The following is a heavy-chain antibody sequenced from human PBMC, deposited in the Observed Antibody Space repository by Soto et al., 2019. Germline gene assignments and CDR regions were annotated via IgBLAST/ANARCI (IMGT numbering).Heavy chain of an antibody. CDR1: GDTFTSYA. CDR2: INAGNGNT. D-gene: IGHD1-26*01. CDR3: ARGGSLYWYFDL. Sequence: VQLVQSGAEVKKPGASEKVSCKASGDTFTSYAMHWVRQAPGQRLEWMGWINAGNGNTKYSQKFQGRVTITRDTSASTAYMELSSLRSEDTAVYYCARGGSLYWYFDLWGRGTLVIVSS. V-gene: IGHV1-3*01. J-gene: IGHJ2*01.